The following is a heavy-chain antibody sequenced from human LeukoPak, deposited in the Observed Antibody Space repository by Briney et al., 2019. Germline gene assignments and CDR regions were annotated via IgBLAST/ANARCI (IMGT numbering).Heavy chain of an antibody. D-gene: IGHD6-13*01. CDR3: ANSPKIAGHIYYYHYYMDV. CDR1: GGSISSSTYY. J-gene: IGHJ6*03. CDR2: IYYSGST. V-gene: IGHV4-39*01. Sequence: SETLSLTCTVSGGSISSSTYYWGWIRQPPGKGLEWIGSIYYSGSTYYNPSLKSRVTISEDTSKNQFSLKLSSVTAADTAVYYRANSPKIAGHIYYYHYYMDVWGKGTTVTVSS.